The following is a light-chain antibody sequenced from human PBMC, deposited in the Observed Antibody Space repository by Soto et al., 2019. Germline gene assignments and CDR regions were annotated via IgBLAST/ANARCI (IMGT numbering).Light chain of an antibody. V-gene: IGKV3-15*01. CDR1: PSAISN. J-gene: IGKJ5*01. CDR2: DAS. CDR3: QQYNNWPPIT. Sequence: EIVLTQSPATLSSFPGARVTLSCRASPSAISNLAWYQQKPGQTTRLLIYDASNRATDIQARFSGSGSGTDFTLNISSLQSQDCAVYYCQQYNNWPPITFGQGTRLE.